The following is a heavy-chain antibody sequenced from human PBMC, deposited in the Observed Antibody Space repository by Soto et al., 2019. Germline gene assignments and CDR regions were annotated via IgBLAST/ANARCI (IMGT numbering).Heavy chain of an antibody. CDR2: ISYDGSNK. CDR3: AKDSRIVVVTAPYDY. Sequence: QVQLVESGGGVVQPGRSLRLSCAASGFTFSSYGMQWVRQAPGKGLESVAVISYDGSNKYYADSVKGRFTISRDNSKNTLYLQMNSLRTEDTAVYYCAKDSRIVVVTAPYDYWGQGTLVTVSS. V-gene: IGHV3-30*18. CDR1: GFTFSSYG. J-gene: IGHJ4*02. D-gene: IGHD2-21*02.